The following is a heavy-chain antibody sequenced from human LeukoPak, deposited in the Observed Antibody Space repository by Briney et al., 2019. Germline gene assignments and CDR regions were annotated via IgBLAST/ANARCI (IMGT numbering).Heavy chain of an antibody. V-gene: IGHV3-23*01. CDR3: PRKYDSSGYFDY. CDR1: GFSFSGYA. D-gene: IGHD3-22*01. J-gene: IGHJ4*02. CDR2: ISGGGDAA. Sequence: GGSLRLSCIASGFSFSGYAMSWVRQAPGKGLEWVSAISGGGDAACYADSVKGRFTISRDNSKNTLYLQMNSLRAEDTAVYYCPRKYDSSGYFDYWGRGTLVTVSS.